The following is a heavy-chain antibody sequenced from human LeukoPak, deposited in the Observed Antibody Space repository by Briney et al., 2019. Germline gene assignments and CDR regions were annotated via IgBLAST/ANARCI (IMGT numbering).Heavy chain of an antibody. D-gene: IGHD5-18*01. Sequence: SETLSLTCTVSGGSISSYYWSWIRQPPGKGLEWIGYIYYSGSTNYNPSLKSRVTISVDTSKNQFPLKLSSVTAADTAVYYCARGGYSYGYSGYYYYGMDVWGQGTTVTVSS. CDR1: GGSISSYY. V-gene: IGHV4-59*01. CDR3: ARGGYSYGYSGYYYYGMDV. J-gene: IGHJ6*02. CDR2: IYYSGST.